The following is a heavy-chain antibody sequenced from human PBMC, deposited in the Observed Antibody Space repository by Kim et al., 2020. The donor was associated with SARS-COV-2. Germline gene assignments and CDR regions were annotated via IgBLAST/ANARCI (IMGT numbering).Heavy chain of an antibody. V-gene: IGHV1-2*02. D-gene: IGHD2-8*01. CDR3: ASQPHVAACTWCFDY. CDR1: GFTFTGYY. Sequence: ASVKVSCKASGFTFTGYYMHWVRQAPGQGLEWMGWINPNSGVTNYAQKFQGRVTMTRDTSFSTAYLEVSSLTSDDAAVYYCASQPHVAACTWCFDYWGQGTLVTVSS. J-gene: IGHJ4*02. CDR2: INPNSGVT.